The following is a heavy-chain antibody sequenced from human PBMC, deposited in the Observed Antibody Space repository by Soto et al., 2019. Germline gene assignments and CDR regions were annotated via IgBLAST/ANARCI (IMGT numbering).Heavy chain of an antibody. J-gene: IGHJ4*02. CDR2: IYYSGST. Sequence: SETLSLTCTVSGGSISSGDYYWSWIRQPPGKGLEWIGYIYYSGSTYYDPSLKSRVTISVDTSKNQFSLKLSSVTAADTAVYYCARRGYYDFWSGYYVFDYWGQGTLVTVSS. CDR3: ARRGYYDFWSGYYVFDY. V-gene: IGHV4-30-4*01. D-gene: IGHD3-3*01. CDR1: GGSISSGDYY.